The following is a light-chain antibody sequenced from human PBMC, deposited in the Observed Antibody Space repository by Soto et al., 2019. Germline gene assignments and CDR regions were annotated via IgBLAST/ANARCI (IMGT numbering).Light chain of an antibody. Sequence: QSVLTQPASVTGSPGQSITISCTGTSSDVGGYKYVSWYQQHPGKAPKLMIYEVNNRPSGVTNRFSRYKSGHTASLTISGLQAEDEADYYCSSYTSSRTLLYVFGTGTKVTVL. CDR3: SSYTSSRTLLYV. CDR2: EVN. CDR1: SSDVGGYKY. V-gene: IGLV2-14*01. J-gene: IGLJ1*01.